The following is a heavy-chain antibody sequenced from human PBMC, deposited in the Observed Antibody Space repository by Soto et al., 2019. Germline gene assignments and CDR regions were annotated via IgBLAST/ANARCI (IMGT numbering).Heavy chain of an antibody. V-gene: IGHV4-30-4*01. Sequence: SETLSLIPSPSGSSIYIDYYHVTWIRQTPEKGLEWIAYIHYTGSISYNLSLHSRLITSLDTSRKQFSLQLTTVTATDTAVYFCAREDDGGDRDYYGLDVWGQGTTFTVSS. D-gene: IGHD2-21*02. CDR2: IHYTGSI. J-gene: IGHJ6*02. CDR3: AREDDGGDRDYYGLDV. CDR1: GSSIYIDYYH.